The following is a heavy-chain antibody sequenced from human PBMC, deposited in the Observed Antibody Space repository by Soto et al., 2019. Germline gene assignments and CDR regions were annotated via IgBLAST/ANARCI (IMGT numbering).Heavy chain of an antibody. CDR2: ISANTGNT. D-gene: IGHD1-26*01. J-gene: IGHJ4*02. CDR1: GYTFTSYG. V-gene: IGHV1-18*01. Sequence: GASVKVSCKASGYTFTSYGISWVRQAPGQGLEWMGWISANTGNTNFAQKLQGRVTMTTDTSTSTAYMELRSLRSDDTAVYYCARDGRYSGSYGGYYFDYWGQGTLVTVPS. CDR3: ARDGRYSGSYGGYYFDY.